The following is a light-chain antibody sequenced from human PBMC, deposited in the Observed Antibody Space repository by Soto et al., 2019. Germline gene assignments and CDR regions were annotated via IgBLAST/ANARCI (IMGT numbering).Light chain of an antibody. V-gene: IGLV2-14*01. CDR3: CSYADGSIYV. CDR2: EVV. CDR1: SRDIGAYNY. Sequence: QSALTQPASVSGSPGQSISISCSGTSRDIGAYNYVSWYLQHPGKAPKLMIYEVVNRPSGVSNRSSGSKSGNTASLTISGLQAEDEADYYCCSYADGSIYVFGTGTKVTDL. J-gene: IGLJ1*01.